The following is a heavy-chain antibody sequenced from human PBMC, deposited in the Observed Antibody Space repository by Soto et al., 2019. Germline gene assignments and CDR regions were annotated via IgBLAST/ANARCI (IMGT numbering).Heavy chain of an antibody. J-gene: IGHJ6*02. CDR1: GFSFSTFS. CDR2: ISSSSGYI. Sequence: PGGSLRLSCEASGFSFSTFSMNWVRQAPGKGLEYVSVISSSSGYIYYADSVKGRFTVSRDNARNTLFLQMSGLREEDTAVYYCARHDRGDYYYYRLGVWGQGTTVTVSS. CDR3: ARHDRGDYYYYRLGV. D-gene: IGHD3-3*01. V-gene: IGHV3-21*01.